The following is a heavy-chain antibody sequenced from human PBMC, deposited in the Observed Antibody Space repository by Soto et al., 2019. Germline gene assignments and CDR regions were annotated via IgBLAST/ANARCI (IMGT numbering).Heavy chain of an antibody. J-gene: IGHJ4*01. CDR1: GYTFTSYG. CDR2: ISAYNGNT. D-gene: IGHD6-6*01. V-gene: IGHV1-18*01. Sequence: QVQLVQSGAEVKKPGASVKVSCKASGYTFTSYGISWVRQAPGQGLEWMGCISAYNGNTNYAQKPQGRVTMNTDTPKSTAYMELRSLRSHDTAVYYCESVEKPLGFDYWGYGTLVNVSS. CDR3: ESVEKPLGFDY.